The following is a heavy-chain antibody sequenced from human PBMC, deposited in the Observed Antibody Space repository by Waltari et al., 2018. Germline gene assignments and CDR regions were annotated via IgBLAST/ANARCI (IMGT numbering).Heavy chain of an antibody. J-gene: IGHJ4*02. CDR3: ARDPSSSWYYFDY. CDR1: GYTFTSYG. V-gene: IGHV1-2*06. D-gene: IGHD6-13*01. Sequence: QVQLVQSGAEVKKPGASVKVSCKASGYTFTSYGISWVRQAPGQGLEWMGRINPNSGGTNYAQKFQGRVTMTRDTSISTAYMELSRLRSDDTAVYYCARDPSSSWYYFDYWGQGTLVTVSS. CDR2: INPNSGGT.